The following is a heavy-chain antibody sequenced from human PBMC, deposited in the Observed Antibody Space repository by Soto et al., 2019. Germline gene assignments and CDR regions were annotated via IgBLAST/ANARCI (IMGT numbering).Heavy chain of an antibody. Sequence: SETLSLTCTVSGGSISSISYYWGWIRQPPGKGLEWIGSIYYSGSTYYNPSLKSRVTISVDTSKNQFSLKLSSVTAADTAVYYCASAYDILTGYYKVSNWFDPWGQGTLVTVSS. V-gene: IGHV4-39*01. D-gene: IGHD3-9*01. J-gene: IGHJ5*02. CDR3: ASAYDILTGYYKVSNWFDP. CDR1: GGSISSISYY. CDR2: IYYSGST.